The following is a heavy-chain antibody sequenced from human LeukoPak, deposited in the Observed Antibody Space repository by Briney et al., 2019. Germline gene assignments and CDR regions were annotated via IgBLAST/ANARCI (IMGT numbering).Heavy chain of an antibody. CDR3: ARGTQGVVPAPIDY. J-gene: IGHJ4*02. CDR2: IYYSGST. CDR1: GGSISSYY. D-gene: IGHD2-2*01. Sequence: NSSETLSLTCTVSGGSISSYYWSWIRQPPGKGLEWIGYIYYSGSTNYNPSLKSRVTISVDTSKNQFSLKLSSVTAADTAVYYCARGTQGVVPAPIDYWGQGTLVTVSS. V-gene: IGHV4-59*01.